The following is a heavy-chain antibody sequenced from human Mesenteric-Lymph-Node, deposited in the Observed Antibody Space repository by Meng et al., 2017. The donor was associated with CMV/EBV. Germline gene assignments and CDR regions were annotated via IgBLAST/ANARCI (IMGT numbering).Heavy chain of an antibody. Sequence: QMQLVQSGSEGKKTVAPVKVSCTASGYTFTGYYVHWVRHAPGQRLEWMGWINTSSGATSYAMYYQDWITMITATSINTAYMELSGAKSDDTAIYFCARGGRSKGYCSGETCYAGFDSWGQGTLVTVSS. CDR3: ARGGRSKGYCSGETCYAGFDS. V-gene: IGHV1-2*04. CDR1: GYTFTGYY. D-gene: IGHD2-15*01. J-gene: IGHJ4*02. CDR2: INTSSGAT.